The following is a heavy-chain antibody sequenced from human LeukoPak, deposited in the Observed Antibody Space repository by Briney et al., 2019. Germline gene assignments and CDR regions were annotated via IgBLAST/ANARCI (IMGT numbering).Heavy chain of an antibody. Sequence: PSQTLSLTCTVSGGSISSGDYYWSWIRQPPGKGLEWIGYIYYSGSTNYNPSLKSRVTISVDTSKNQFSLKLSSVTAADTAVYYCARSSPTRFGELLGYWGQGTLVTVSS. J-gene: IGHJ4*02. V-gene: IGHV4-61*08. CDR2: IYYSGST. CDR1: GGSISSGDYY. CDR3: ARSSPTRFGELLGY. D-gene: IGHD3-10*01.